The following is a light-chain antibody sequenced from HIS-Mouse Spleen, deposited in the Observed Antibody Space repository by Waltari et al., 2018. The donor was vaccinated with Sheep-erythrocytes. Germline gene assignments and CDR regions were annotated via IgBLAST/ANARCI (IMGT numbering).Light chain of an antibody. CDR3: QQYDSYPPT. J-gene: IGKJ1*01. V-gene: IGKV1-12*01. CDR2: AAS. CDR1: QGISSW. Sequence: DIQMTQSPSSVSASVGDRVTITCRASQGISSWLAWYQQKPAKAPKLLIYAASSVQSGVPSRFSGSGSETDVTLTISSLQPEDFAAYYCQQYDSYPPTFGQGTKVEIK.